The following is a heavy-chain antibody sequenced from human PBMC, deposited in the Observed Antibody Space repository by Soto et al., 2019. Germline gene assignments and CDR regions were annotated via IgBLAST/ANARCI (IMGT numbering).Heavy chain of an antibody. V-gene: IGHV3-74*01. J-gene: IGHJ4*02. D-gene: IGHD5-18*01. CDR1: VFTFNNYW. CDR3: ARRDSHGGYCES. Sequence: PVGSLRLSCAASVFTFNNYWMHWVRHAPGKGLVWVSRISGDGSSTHYADFVKGRFTISRDNAKNTVYLQMNSLRAEDAAVYFCARRDSHGGYCESWGQGVLVNVSS. CDR2: ISGDGSST.